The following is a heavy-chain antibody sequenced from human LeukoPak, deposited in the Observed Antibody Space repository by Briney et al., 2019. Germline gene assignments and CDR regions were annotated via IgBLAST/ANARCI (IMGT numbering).Heavy chain of an antibody. V-gene: IGHV3-74*01. D-gene: IGHD4-23*01. Sequence: GGPLRLSCAASGLTISDYWMHWVRQAPGKGLVWVARINSDGSGTTYADSVKGRFTISRDNAKNTLYLQVNSLRDEDTAVYYCAKGGTTVVDYWGQGTLVTVSS. CDR1: GLTISDYW. CDR3: AKGGTTVVDY. J-gene: IGHJ4*02. CDR2: INSDGSGT.